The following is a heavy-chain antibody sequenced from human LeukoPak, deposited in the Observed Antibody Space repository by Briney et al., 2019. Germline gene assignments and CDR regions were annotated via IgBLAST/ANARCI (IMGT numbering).Heavy chain of an antibody. D-gene: IGHD1-1*01. CDR3: ARRQTSGTGAFDY. J-gene: IGHJ4*02. Sequence: GGSLRLSCAASGFTFSSYSMNWVRQAPGKGLEWVSSISSSSSYIYYADSVKGRFTISRDNAKNSLYLQMNSLRAEDTAVYYCARRQTSGTGAFDYWGQGTLVTVSS. CDR1: GFTFSSYS. V-gene: IGHV3-21*01. CDR2: ISSSSSYI.